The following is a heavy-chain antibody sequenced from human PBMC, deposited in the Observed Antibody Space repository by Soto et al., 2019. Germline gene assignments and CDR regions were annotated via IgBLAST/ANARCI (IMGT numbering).Heavy chain of an antibody. J-gene: IGHJ4*02. CDR2: ISAHNGNT. V-gene: IGHV1-18*01. CDR1: GYAFTTYG. D-gene: IGHD1-1*01. CDR3: ARGRYGDY. Sequence: QGHLVQSGAEVKKPGASVKVSCKGAGYAFTTYGITWVRQAPGQGIEWMRWISAHNGNTNYAQKLQGRVTGTGDTPTSTAYMELRSLRSDDTAVYYCARGRYGDYCGQGALVTVSS.